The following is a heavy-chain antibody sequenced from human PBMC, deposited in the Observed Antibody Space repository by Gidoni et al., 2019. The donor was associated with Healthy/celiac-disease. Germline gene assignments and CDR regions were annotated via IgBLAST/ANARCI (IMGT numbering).Heavy chain of an antibody. V-gene: IGHV1-69*01. CDR3: ARAVVPAATKGYFDY. Sequence: QVQLVQSGAVVKKPGYSAKVFCKASGGTFRSYAISWVRQATGQGLEWMGGVFPIFGTANYAQKFQGRVTITADESTSTAYMELSSLRSEDTAVYYCARAVVPAATKGYFDYWGQGTLVTVSS. CDR2: VFPIFGTA. D-gene: IGHD2-2*01. CDR1: GGTFRSYA. J-gene: IGHJ4*02.